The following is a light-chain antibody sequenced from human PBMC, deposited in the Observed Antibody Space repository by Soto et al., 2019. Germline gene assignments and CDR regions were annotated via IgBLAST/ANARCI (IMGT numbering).Light chain of an antibody. CDR3: ASFRSGTILV. J-gene: IGLJ1*01. CDR1: RSDIGDSNF. Sequence: QSALTQPASVSGSPGQSVTISCTGPRSDIGDSNFISWYQHSPGKAPRLLIYEVNNRPSGVSRRFSGSKAGNTASLTIPGLLDDDEADYFCASFRSGTILVLGSGTKVTV. CDR2: EVN. V-gene: IGLV2-14*01.